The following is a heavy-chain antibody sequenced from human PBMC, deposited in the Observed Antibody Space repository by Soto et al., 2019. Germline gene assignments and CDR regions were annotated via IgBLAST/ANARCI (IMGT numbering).Heavy chain of an antibody. D-gene: IGHD1-1*01. V-gene: IGHV3-30*03. CDR1: GFGFDAYG. CDR2: ITYDGSHQ. Sequence: GGSLRLSCAASGFGFDAYGIHWVRRAPGKGLEWVAVITYDGSHQYYTDSEKGRFTISRDNVRKTIFLQMDSLQTEDTAMYFCARGSQYNFGPLAYFDYWGRGTLVTVSS. CDR3: ARGSQYNFGPLAYFDY. J-gene: IGHJ4*02.